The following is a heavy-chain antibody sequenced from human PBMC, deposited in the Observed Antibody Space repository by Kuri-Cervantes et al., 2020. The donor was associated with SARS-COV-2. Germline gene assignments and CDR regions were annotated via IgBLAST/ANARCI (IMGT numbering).Heavy chain of an antibody. D-gene: IGHD3-22*01. Sequence: ESLKISCTVPGGSISSYYWSWIRQPPGKGLEWIGYIYYSGSTNYNPSLKSRVTISVDTSKNQFSLKLSSVTAADTAIYYCAKTSDSGYFYRLWFDSWGQGTLVTVSS. J-gene: IGHJ5*01. CDR2: IYYSGST. V-gene: IGHV4-59*01. CDR3: AKTSDSGYFYRLWFDS. CDR1: GGSISSYY.